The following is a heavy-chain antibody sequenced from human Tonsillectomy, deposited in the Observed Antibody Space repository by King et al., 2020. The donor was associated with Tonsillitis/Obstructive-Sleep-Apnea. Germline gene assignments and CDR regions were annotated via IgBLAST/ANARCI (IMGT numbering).Heavy chain of an antibody. V-gene: IGHV4-31*03. CDR1: GGSISSGGYY. CDR3: ARVSPYYYDSSGYYDY. CDR2: IYFSGST. J-gene: IGHJ4*02. D-gene: IGHD3-22*01. Sequence: QLQLQESGPGLVKPSQTLSLTCTVSGGSISSGGYYWSWIRQHPGEGLEWIGYIYFSGSTYYNPSLKSRVTISVDTSKNQFSLKLSYVTAADTAVYYCARVSPYYYDSSGYYDYWGQGTLVTVSS.